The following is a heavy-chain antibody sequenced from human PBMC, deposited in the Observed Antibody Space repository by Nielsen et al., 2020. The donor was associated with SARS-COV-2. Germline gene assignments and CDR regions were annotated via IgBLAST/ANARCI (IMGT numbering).Heavy chain of an antibody. V-gene: IGHV3-30*18. CDR3: AKGRRDGYNFVDYFDY. CDR1: GFTFSSYG. CDR2: ISYDGSNK. Sequence: GESLKISCAASGFTFSSYGMHWVRQAPGKGLEWVAVISYDGSNKYYADSVKGRFTISRDNSKNSLYLQMNSLRTEDTALYYCAKGRRDGYNFVDYFDYWGQGTLVTVSS. J-gene: IGHJ4*02. D-gene: IGHD5-24*01.